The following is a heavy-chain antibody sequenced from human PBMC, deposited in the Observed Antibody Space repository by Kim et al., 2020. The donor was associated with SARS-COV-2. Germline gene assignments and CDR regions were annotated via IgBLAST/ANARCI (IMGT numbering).Heavy chain of an antibody. V-gene: IGHV1-8*01. J-gene: IGHJ5*02. CDR2: MNPNSGNT. CDR1: GYTFTSYD. CDR3: ARTGAYDFWSGYYGSPNWFDP. Sequence: ASVKVSCKASGYTFTSYDINWVRQATGQGLEWMGWMNPNSGNTGYAQKFQGRVTMTRNTSISTAYMELSSLRSEDTAVYYCARTGAYDFWSGYYGSPNWFDPWGQGTLVTVSS. D-gene: IGHD3-3*01.